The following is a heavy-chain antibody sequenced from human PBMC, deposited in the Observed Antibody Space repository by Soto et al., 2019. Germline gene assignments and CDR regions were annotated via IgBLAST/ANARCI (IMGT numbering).Heavy chain of an antibody. V-gene: IGHV1-69*12. Sequence: QVQLVQSGAEVKKPGSSVKVSCKASGGTFSSYAISWVRQAPGQGLEWMGEIIPIFGTANYAQKFQGRVTITAXXSXSXDDMELSSLRSEDTAVYYCARDRGPSSGYYPYWFDPWGQGTLVTVSS. J-gene: IGHJ5*02. CDR1: GGTFSSYA. D-gene: IGHD3-22*01. CDR3: ARDRGPSSGYYPYWFDP. CDR2: IIPIFGTA.